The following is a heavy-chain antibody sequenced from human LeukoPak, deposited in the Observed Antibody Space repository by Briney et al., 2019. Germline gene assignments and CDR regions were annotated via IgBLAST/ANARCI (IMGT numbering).Heavy chain of an antibody. CDR1: GGSISSGSYY. V-gene: IGHV4-61*02. D-gene: IGHD3-10*01. Sequence: SQTLSLTCTVSGGSISSGSYYWSWIRQPAGKGLEWIGRIYTSGSTNYSPSLKSRVTISVDTSKNQFSLKLSSVTAADTAVYYCASGPSGSYYTGGFDYWGQGTLVTVSS. CDR2: IYTSGST. J-gene: IGHJ4*02. CDR3: ASGPSGSYYTGGFDY.